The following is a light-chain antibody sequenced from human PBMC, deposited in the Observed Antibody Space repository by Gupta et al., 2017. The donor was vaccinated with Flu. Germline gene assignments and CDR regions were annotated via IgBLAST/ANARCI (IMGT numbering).Light chain of an antibody. V-gene: IGLV3-9*01. CDR1: NIGNKN. J-gene: IGLJ2*01. CDR3: QVWDTNTV. Sequence: VALGQTARLPCGGDNIGNKNVHWYYQKPGQAPVLVIYNDRFRPSGISERFSGSNSGNTAALTITRVQVGDEGDYYCQVWDTNTVFGGGTKLTVL. CDR2: NDR.